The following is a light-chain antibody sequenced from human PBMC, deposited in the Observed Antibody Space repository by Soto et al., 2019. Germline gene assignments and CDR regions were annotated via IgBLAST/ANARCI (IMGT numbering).Light chain of an antibody. J-gene: IGKJ3*01. Sequence: DIPMTQSPSSLSASVGDRVTITCRASQDISIYLAWYQQKPGRVPKLLIYGASALQSGVPSRYSGSGYGTDFTLTISSLQPEDVATYYCQNYNSYSQFTFGPGTKVEIK. CDR3: QNYNSYSQFT. V-gene: IGKV1-27*01. CDR1: QDISIY. CDR2: GAS.